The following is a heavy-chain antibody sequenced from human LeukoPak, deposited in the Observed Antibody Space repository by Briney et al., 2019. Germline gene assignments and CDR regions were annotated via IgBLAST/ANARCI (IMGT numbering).Heavy chain of an antibody. Sequence: SETLSLTCTVSGGSVSSGSYYWSWLRQPPGKGLEWIGYIYYSGSTNYNPSLKSRVTISVDTSKNQFSLKLSSVTAADTAVYYCAREAVVVPAAMSYYYGMDVWGQGTTVTVSS. J-gene: IGHJ6*02. CDR3: AREAVVVPAAMSYYYGMDV. CDR2: IYYSGST. V-gene: IGHV4-61*01. D-gene: IGHD2-2*01. CDR1: GGSVSSGSYY.